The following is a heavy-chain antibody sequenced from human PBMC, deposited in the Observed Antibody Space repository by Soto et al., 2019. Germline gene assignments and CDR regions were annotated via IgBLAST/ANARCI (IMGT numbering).Heavy chain of an antibody. CDR1: GYTFTSYG. D-gene: IGHD6-6*01. J-gene: IGHJ6*02. CDR2: ISAYNGNT. Sequence: ASVKVSCKASGYTFTSYGISWVRQAPGQGLEWMGWISAYNGNTNYAQKLQGRVTMTTDTSTSTAYMELRSLRSDDTAVYYCSRALAARRVGYYYGMDVWGHGTTVTVSS. V-gene: IGHV1-18*01. CDR3: SRALAARRVGYYYGMDV.